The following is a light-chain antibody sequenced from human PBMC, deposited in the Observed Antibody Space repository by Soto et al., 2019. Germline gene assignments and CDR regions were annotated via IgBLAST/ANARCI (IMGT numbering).Light chain of an antibody. CDR1: ASGGCNQ. J-gene: IGKJ5*01. Sequence: EVVLTQSPGTLSLSPGERAALSGGASASGGCNQLAWSPQKPWLAPRLLIFDASSRASGIPERSSSGGGGAGFTPTIGSLEEEEAVVYYYQQYDSTPITFGQGTKLDIK. CDR3: QQYDSTPIT. V-gene: IGKV3D-20*01. CDR2: DAS.